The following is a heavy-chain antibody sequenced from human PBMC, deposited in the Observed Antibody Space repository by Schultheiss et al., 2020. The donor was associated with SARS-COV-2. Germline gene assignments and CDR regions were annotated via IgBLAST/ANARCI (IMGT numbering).Heavy chain of an antibody. D-gene: IGHD6-19*01. V-gene: IGHV3-21*05. CDR3: ASERQQWLLNYFDY. J-gene: IGHJ4*02. Sequence: GGSLRLSCAASGFTFSSYSMNWVRQAPGKGLEWVSYISSSSSYIYYADSVKGRFTISRDNAKNSLYLQMNSLRAEDTAVYYCASERQQWLLNYFDYWGQGTLVTVSS. CDR2: ISSSSSYI. CDR1: GFTFSSYS.